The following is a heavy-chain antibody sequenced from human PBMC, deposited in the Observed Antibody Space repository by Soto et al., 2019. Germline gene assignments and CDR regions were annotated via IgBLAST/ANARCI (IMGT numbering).Heavy chain of an antibody. CDR3: ARLYYYDSSGYYTSPFDY. CDR1: GYSFTTYW. Sequence: PGESLKISCKGSGYSFTTYWIGWVRRKPGKGLEWMGIIYPGDSETRYSPTFQGQVTISADKSISTAFLQWSSLRASDTAMYYCARLYYYDSSGYYTSPFDYWGQGTLVTV. D-gene: IGHD3-22*01. J-gene: IGHJ4*02. V-gene: IGHV5-51*01. CDR2: IYPGDSET.